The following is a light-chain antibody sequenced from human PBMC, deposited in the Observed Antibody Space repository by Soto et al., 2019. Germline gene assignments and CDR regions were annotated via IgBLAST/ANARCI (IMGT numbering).Light chain of an antibody. CDR3: SSYTSSSAWV. V-gene: IGLV2-14*01. Sequence: QSALTQPASVSGSPGPSITISCAGTSSDVGAYNYVSWFQQHPDKAPKLLSYEVTNRPSGVSNRFSGSKSGNTASLTSSGLQAEDEADYYCSSYTSSSAWVFGGGTKLTVL. J-gene: IGLJ3*02. CDR2: EVT. CDR1: SSDVGAYNY.